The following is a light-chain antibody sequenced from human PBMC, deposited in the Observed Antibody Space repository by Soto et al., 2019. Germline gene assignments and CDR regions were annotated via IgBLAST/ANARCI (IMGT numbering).Light chain of an antibody. CDR1: SSNIGSNT. V-gene: IGLV1-44*01. CDR3: TAWEGSQNGVL. J-gene: IGLJ2*01. Sequence: QSVLTQPPSASGTPGQRVTISCFGSSSNIGSNTVVWYYQLPGGAPKILIYSKSKRPSGVPDRFSGSRSGTSASLAISGLQSEDEADYYCTAWEGSQNGVLFGGGTKLTVL. CDR2: SKS.